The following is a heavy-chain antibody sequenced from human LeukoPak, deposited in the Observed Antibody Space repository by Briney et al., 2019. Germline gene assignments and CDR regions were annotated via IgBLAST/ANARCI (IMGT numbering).Heavy chain of an antibody. V-gene: IGHV3-30-3*01. CDR2: ISIDGSNK. D-gene: IGHD6-19*01. J-gene: IGHJ4*02. CDR3: ARDKSQQWLDDLDY. Sequence: GGSLRLSCAASGFTLSSYAMHWVRQAPGKGLGWVAVISIDGSNKYYADSVKGRFTISRDNSKNTLYLQMNSLRAEDTAVNYCARDKSQQWLDDLDYWGQGTLVTVSS. CDR1: GFTLSSYA.